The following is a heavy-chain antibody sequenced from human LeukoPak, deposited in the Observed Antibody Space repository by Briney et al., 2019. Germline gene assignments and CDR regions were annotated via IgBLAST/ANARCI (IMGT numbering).Heavy chain of an antibody. J-gene: IGHJ4*02. Sequence: GGSLRLSCAASGFTFSDYYMSWIRQAPGKGLEWISYISSSTYTNYADSVKGRFTISRDNAKNSMYLQMNSLRAGDTAVYYCARISGNYVFDYWGQGTLVTVSS. CDR2: ISSSTYT. CDR3: ARISGNYVFDY. D-gene: IGHD1-26*01. CDR1: GFTFSDYY. V-gene: IGHV3-11*03.